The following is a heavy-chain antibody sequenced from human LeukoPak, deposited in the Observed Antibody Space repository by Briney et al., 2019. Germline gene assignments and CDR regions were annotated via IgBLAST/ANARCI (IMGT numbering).Heavy chain of an antibody. CDR3: AREIIVVVPAAIRGERIWFDP. CDR2: ISSSSSII. Sequence: GGSLRLSCAASGFTFSSNSMNWVRQAPGKGLELVSYISSSSSIIYYADSVKGRFTISRDDAKNSLYLQMNSLRAEDTAVYYCAREIIVVVPAAIRGERIWFDPWGQGTLVTVSS. CDR1: GFTFSSNS. D-gene: IGHD2-2*02. J-gene: IGHJ5*02. V-gene: IGHV3-48*01.